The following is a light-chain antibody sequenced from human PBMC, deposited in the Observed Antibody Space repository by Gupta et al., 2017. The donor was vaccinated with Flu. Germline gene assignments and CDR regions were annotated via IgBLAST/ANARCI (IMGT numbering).Light chain of an antibody. V-gene: IGKV2-30*02. CDR1: QRLVHRDGNTY. Sequence: IACRSRQRLVHRDGNTYLNWYQQRPGQSPRRLIYKVSNRDSGVPDRFSGSGSGTDFTLKISRVEAEDVGVYYCMQATHWLYTFGQGTKLEIK. J-gene: IGKJ2*01. CDR2: KVS. CDR3: MQATHWLYT.